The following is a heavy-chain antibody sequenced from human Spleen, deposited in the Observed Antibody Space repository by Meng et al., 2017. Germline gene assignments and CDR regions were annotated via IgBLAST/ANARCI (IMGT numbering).Heavy chain of an antibody. Sequence: QVQLGQAGAEVKKTGSSVKVSCKASGGGFSDYAFSWVRQAPGQGLEWMGGIIPIYGTANYAQKFQGRVTMTTDESTSTAYMELRSLTSEDTAVYYCARNYYDSSGYYGPFDHWGQGTVVTVSS. CDR2: IIPIYGTA. D-gene: IGHD3-22*01. J-gene: IGHJ4*02. CDR3: ARNYYDSSGYYGPFDH. CDR1: GGGFSDYA. V-gene: IGHV1-69*05.